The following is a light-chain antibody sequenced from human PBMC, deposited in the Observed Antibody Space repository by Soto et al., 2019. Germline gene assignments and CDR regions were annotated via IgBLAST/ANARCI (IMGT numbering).Light chain of an antibody. Sequence: DIQMTQSPSTLSGSVGDRVTITCRASQTISSWLAWYQQKPGKAPKLLIYDASNFETGVPSRFSGSGSGTEFTFTISSLQPEDIATYYCQQYDNLPLTFGGGTRLEIK. J-gene: IGKJ5*01. CDR3: QQYDNLPLT. CDR2: DAS. V-gene: IGKV1-33*01. CDR1: QTISSW.